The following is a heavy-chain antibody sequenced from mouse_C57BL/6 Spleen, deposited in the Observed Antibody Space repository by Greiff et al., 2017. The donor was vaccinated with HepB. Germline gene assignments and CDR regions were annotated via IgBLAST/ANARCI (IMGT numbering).Heavy chain of an antibody. CDR2: IDPANGNT. CDR3: ASPYYYGSSYGYFDV. V-gene: IGHV14-3*01. Sequence: VQLHQSVAELVRPGASVKLSCTASGFNIKNTYMHWVKQRPEQGLEWIGRIDPANGNTKYAPKFQGKATITADTSSNTAYLQLSSLTSEDTAIYYCASPYYYGSSYGYFDVWGTGTTVTVSS. CDR1: GFNIKNTY. D-gene: IGHD1-1*01. J-gene: IGHJ1*03.